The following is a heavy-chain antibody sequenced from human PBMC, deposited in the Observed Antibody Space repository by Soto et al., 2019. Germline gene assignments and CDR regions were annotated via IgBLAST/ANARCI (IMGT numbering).Heavy chain of an antibody. CDR3: VREFKGDIVVVAAARGSYFDY. CDR1: GYIFVYYA. D-gene: IGHD2-15*01. V-gene: IGHV1-18*01. Sequence: ASVKVSCKASGYIFVYYAIAWVRQAPGQGLEWMGWISPYSGNTHYASKVQGRLTMTTDTSTSTAYMDLGSLTSDDTAVYYCVREFKGDIVVVAAARGSYFDYWGQGTLVTVSS. J-gene: IGHJ4*02. CDR2: ISPYSGNT.